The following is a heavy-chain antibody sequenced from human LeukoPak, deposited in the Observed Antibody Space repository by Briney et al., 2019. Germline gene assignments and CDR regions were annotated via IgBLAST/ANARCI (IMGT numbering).Heavy chain of an antibody. V-gene: IGHV3-30*03. CDR1: GFTFSSYG. J-gene: IGHJ4*02. CDR3: ARPVGATYSLDY. Sequence: GGSLRLSCAASGFTFSSYGIHWVRQAPGKGLEWVAVISFDGSNKYYADSVKGRFTISRDNSKNTLYLQMNSLRAEDTAVYYCARPVGATYSLDYWGQGTLVTVSS. D-gene: IGHD1-26*01. CDR2: ISFDGSNK.